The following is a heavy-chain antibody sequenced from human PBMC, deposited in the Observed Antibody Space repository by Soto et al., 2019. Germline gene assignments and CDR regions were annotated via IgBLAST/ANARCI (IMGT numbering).Heavy chain of an antibody. CDR2: ISWNRGSI. V-gene: IGHV3-9*01. CDR3: AKDNCSSTSCLSYYYMDV. D-gene: IGHD2-2*01. J-gene: IGHJ6*03. CDR1: GFTFDDYA. Sequence: EVQLVESGGGLVQPGRSLRLSCAASGFTFDDYAMHWVRQAPGKGLEWVSGISWNRGSIGYADSVKGRFTISRDNAKNSLYLQMNSLRAEDTALYYCAKDNCSSTSCLSYYYMDVWGKGTTVTVSS.